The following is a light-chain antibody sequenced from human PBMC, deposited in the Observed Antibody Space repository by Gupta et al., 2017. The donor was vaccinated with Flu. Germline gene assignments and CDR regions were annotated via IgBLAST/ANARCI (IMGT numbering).Light chain of an antibody. J-gene: IGKJ1*01. CDR1: QSISRH. CDR2: DAS. V-gene: IGKV3-11*01. CDR3: QQRSSWPQT. Sequence: EIVLTQSPATLSLSPGERATLSCRASQSISRHLAWYQQKPGQAPRLLIYDASNRATGIPARFSGSGSGTDFTLTISSLEPEDFAVYYCQQRSSWPQTFGQGTKVEIK.